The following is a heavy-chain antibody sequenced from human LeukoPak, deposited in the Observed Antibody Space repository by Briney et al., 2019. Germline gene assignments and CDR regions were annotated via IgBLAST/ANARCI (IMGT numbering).Heavy chain of an antibody. CDR3: ATDSRHSSGWYYFDY. CDR1: GYTLTELS. Sequence: GASVKVSCKVSGYTLTELSMHWVRQAPGKGLEWMGGFDPEDGETIYAQKFQGRVTMTEDTSTDTAYMELSSLRSEDTAVYYCATDSRHSSGWYYFDYWGQGTLVTVSS. V-gene: IGHV1-24*01. J-gene: IGHJ4*02. CDR2: FDPEDGET. D-gene: IGHD6-19*01.